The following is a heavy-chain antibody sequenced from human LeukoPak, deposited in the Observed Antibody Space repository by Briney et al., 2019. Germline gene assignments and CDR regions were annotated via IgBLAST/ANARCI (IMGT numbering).Heavy chain of an antibody. J-gene: IGHJ4*02. V-gene: IGHV4-59*08. D-gene: IGHD2-15*01. CDR1: GGSISSYY. CDR3: ARCGSGAGCPFNF. Sequence: SETLSLTCTVSGGSISSYYWGWIRQPPGKGLEWIGYIFYTGTTTYNPSLESRVTISLDTFKKQFSLRLTSVTAADTAMYYCARCGSGAGCPFNFWGQGTLVTVSS. CDR2: IFYTGTT.